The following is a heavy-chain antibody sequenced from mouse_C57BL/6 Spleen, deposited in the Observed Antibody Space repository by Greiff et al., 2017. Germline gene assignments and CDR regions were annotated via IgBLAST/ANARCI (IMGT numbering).Heavy chain of an antibody. D-gene: IGHD2-14*01. J-gene: IGHJ2*01. CDR3: ARGGLYEGYYFVY. CDR2: IYPGDGDT. Sequence: VQLQQSGPELVKPGASVKISCKASGYAFSCSWMNWVKQRPGKGLEWIGRIYPGDGDTNYNGKFKGKATLTADKSSSTAYMQLSSLTSEDSAVSFCARGGLYEGYYFVYWGQGTTLTVSS. V-gene: IGHV1-82*01. CDR1: GYAFSCSW.